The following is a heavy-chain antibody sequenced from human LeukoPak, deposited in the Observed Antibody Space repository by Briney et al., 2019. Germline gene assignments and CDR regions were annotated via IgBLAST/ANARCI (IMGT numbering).Heavy chain of an antibody. CDR3: ARDLYRDGMDV. J-gene: IGHJ6*02. Sequence: ASVKVSCKASGGTFSSYAISWVRQAPGQGLEWMGWISAYNGNTNYAQKLQGRVTMTTDTSTSTAYMELRSLRSDDTAVYYCARDLYRDGMDVWGQGTTVTVSS. D-gene: IGHD4-17*01. V-gene: IGHV1-18*01. CDR1: GGTFSSYA. CDR2: ISAYNGNT.